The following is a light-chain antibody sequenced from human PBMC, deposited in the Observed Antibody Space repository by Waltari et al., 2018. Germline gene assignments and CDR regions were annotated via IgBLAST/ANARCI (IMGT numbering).Light chain of an antibody. CDR3: CSYAGGYTFWV. CDR1: ISDVGGYDY. V-gene: IGLV2-11*01. CDR2: DVY. J-gene: IGLJ3*02. Sequence: QSALTQPRSVSGSPGQSITISCTGTISDVGGYDYVSWYQQYPGKAPKVMIYDVYKRPSGGPDRFSGSKSGNTASLTISGLQAEDEADYYCCSYAGGYTFWVFGGGTKLTVL.